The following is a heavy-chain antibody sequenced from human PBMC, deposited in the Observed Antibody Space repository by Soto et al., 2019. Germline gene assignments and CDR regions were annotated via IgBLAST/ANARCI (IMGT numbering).Heavy chain of an antibody. J-gene: IGHJ4*02. V-gene: IGHV4-34*01. D-gene: IGHD3-10*01. CDR3: ASGYGSGSYYTFDY. CDR2: INHSGST. Sequence: PSDGLSQTYNSYGRTFSAYSWSWIRQPPVKGLEWIGEINHSGSTNYNPSLKSRVTISVDTSKNQFSLKLSSVTAADTAVYYCASGYGSGSYYTFDYWGQG. CDR1: GRTFSAYS.